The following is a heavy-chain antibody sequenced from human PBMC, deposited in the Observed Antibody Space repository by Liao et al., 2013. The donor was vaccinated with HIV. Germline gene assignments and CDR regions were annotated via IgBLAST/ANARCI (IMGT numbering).Heavy chain of an antibody. CDR3: ARRGIFEPFYFDY. CDR2: INHSGST. J-gene: IGHJ4*02. Sequence: QVQLQESGPGLVKPSETLSLTCTVYGGSFSGHYWSWIRQPPGKGLEWIGEINHSGSTNYNPSLKSRVTISVDTSKNQFSLKLSSVTAADTAVYYCARRGIFEPFYFDYWGQGTLVTVSS. D-gene: IGHD3-3*01. V-gene: IGHV4-34*10. CDR1: GGSFSGHY.